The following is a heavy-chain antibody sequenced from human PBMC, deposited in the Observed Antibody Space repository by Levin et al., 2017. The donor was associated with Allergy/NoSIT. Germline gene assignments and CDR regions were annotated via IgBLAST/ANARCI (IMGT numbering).Heavy chain of an antibody. CDR2: INHSGST. Sequence: SQTLSLTCAVYGGSFSGYYWSWIRQPPGKGLEWIGEINHSGSTNYNPSLKSRVTISVDTSKNQFSLKLSSVTAADTAVYYCARDPIAAATNWFDPWGQGTLVTVSS. D-gene: IGHD6-13*01. V-gene: IGHV4-34*01. CDR3: ARDPIAAATNWFDP. J-gene: IGHJ5*02. CDR1: GGSFSGYY.